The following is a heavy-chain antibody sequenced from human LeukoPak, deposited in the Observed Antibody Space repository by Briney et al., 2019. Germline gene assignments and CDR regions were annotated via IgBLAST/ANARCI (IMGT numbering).Heavy chain of an antibody. J-gene: IGHJ4*02. CDR3: ARGMSRGDIAAAGTFDY. V-gene: IGHV3-48*04. CDR2: ISSSSTI. Sequence: GGSLRLSCAASGFTFSSYGMTWVRQAPGKGLEWVSYISSSSTIYYADSVKGRFTISRDNAKNSLYLQMNSLRAEDTAVYYCARGMSRGDIAAAGTFDYWGQGTLVTVSS. D-gene: IGHD6-13*01. CDR1: GFTFSSYG.